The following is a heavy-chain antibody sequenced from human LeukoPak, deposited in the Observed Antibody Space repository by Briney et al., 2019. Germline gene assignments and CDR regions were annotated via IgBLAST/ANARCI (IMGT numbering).Heavy chain of an antibody. D-gene: IGHD2-15*01. V-gene: IGHV4-34*01. CDR3: ARGTVVVVAATYFDY. CDR1: GGSFSGYY. CDR2: INHSRST. Sequence: SETLSLTCAVYGGSFSGYYWSWIRQPPGKGLEWIGEINHSRSTNYNPSLKSRVTISVDTSKNQFSLKLSSVTAADTAVYYCARGTVVVVAATYFDYWGQGTLVTVSS. J-gene: IGHJ4*02.